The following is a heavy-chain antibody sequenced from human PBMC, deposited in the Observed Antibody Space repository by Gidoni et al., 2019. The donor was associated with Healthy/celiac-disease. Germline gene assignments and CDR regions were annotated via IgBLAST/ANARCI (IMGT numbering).Heavy chain of an antibody. J-gene: IGHJ6*02. CDR2: IYTSGST. Sequence: QVQLQESGPGLVKPSQTLSLPCTVSCGSISSGSYYWSWIRQPAGKGLEWIGRIYTSGSTNYNPSLKIRVTISVETSKNQFSLKLSSVTAADTAVYYCARALDTKYSYGSPKYGMDVWGQGTTVTVSS. CDR3: ARALDTKYSYGSPKYGMDV. D-gene: IGHD5-18*01. V-gene: IGHV4-61*02. CDR1: CGSISSGSYY.